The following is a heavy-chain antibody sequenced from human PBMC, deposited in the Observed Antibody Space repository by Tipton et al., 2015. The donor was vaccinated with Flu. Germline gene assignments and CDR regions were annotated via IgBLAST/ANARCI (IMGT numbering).Heavy chain of an antibody. D-gene: IGHD3-16*01. CDR2: IDDSRST. CDR1: GGSFSGYY. CDR3: ARGRVRGGL. J-gene: IGHJ4*02. V-gene: IGHV4-34*01. Sequence: TLSLTCAVYGGSFSGYYWSWIRQPPGKGLEWIGEIDDSRSTNYNPSLKSRVTISVDTSKNQFSLKLSSVTAADTAVYYCARGRVRGGLWGQGTLVTVSS.